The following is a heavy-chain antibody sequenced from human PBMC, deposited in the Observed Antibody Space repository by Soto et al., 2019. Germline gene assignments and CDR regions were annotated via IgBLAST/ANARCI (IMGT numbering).Heavy chain of an antibody. CDR1: DESISNNKYC. Sequence: QLQLQESGPGLVRPSETLSLTCTVSDESISNNKYCWAWIRQRPGKGLEWIGNIYYFGDTHYSPSLRSRITMSVDVPKNQFALRVNSVTAADTAVYYCARNYYDGTGTFYWGQGTLVTVSS. CDR2: IYYFGDT. D-gene: IGHD3-22*01. CDR3: ARNYYDGTGTFY. J-gene: IGHJ4*02. V-gene: IGHV4-39*01.